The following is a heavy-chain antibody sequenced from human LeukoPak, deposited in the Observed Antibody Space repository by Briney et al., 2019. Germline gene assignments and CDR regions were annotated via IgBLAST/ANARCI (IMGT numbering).Heavy chain of an antibody. V-gene: IGHV4-34*01. CDR3: ARPRGTMLAPFGHYFYF. Sequence: PSETLSLTCAVYGGSFSGYYWSWIRQPPGKGLEWIGEINHSGSTNYNPSLKSRVTISVDTSKNQFSLKLSSVTAADTAVYYCARPRGTMLAPFGHYFYFWGQGTL. CDR2: INHSGST. J-gene: IGHJ4*02. D-gene: IGHD3-10*01. CDR1: GGSFSGYY.